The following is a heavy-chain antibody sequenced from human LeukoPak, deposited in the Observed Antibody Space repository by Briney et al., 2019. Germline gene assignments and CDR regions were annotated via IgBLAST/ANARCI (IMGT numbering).Heavy chain of an antibody. CDR1: GGSISSHY. J-gene: IGHJ4*02. CDR3: AREISGGGSYYDY. V-gene: IGHV4-59*11. D-gene: IGHD1-26*01. Sequence: SETLSLTCTVSGGSISSHYWSRIRQPPGKGLEWIGYIYYSGSTNYNPSLKSRVTISVDTSKNQFSLKLSSVTAADTAVYYCAREISGGGSYYDYWGQGTLVTVSS. CDR2: IYYSGST.